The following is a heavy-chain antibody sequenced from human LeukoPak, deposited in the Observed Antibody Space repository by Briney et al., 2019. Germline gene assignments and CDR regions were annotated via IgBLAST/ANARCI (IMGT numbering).Heavy chain of an antibody. CDR1: GYRFTSYW. J-gene: IGHJ4*02. D-gene: IGHD5-12*01. V-gene: IGHV5-51*01. CDR2: IYPYDSDT. CDR3: ARHIGYSAWNPDY. Sequence: GESLQIPCKASGYRFTSYWIGWVRQMPGKGLEWMGIIYPYDSDTRYSPSFQGQVTISADKSISTAYLQWSNLKASDTAMYYCARHIGYSAWNPDYWGQGTLVTVSS.